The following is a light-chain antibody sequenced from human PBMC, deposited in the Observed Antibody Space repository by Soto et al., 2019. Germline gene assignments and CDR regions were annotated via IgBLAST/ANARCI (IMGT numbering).Light chain of an antibody. Sequence: EIVLTQSPGTLSLSPGERATLSCRASQSVSSSYLAWYQQKPGQAPRLLIYGASSRATGIPDRFSGSGSGTDFTLTISRLEPEDFAVYYCQQYGSRPFGQGPKLDIK. CDR3: QQYGSRP. CDR1: QSVSSSY. V-gene: IGKV3-20*01. J-gene: IGKJ1*01. CDR2: GAS.